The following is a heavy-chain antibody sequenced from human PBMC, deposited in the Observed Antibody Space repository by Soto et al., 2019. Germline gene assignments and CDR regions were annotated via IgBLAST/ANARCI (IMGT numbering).Heavy chain of an antibody. CDR3: VRMHVSATGIDWFEP. CDR2: INAANGDT. J-gene: IGHJ5*02. CDR1: GYTFTSYG. V-gene: IGHV1-3*01. D-gene: IGHD6-13*01. Sequence: ASVKVSCKASGYTFTSYGIHWVRQAPGQRLEWMGWINAANGDTKYSPKFQGRVTITRDTSASTAYMELSSLRSEDTAVYYCVRMHVSATGIDWFEPWCQGTLVIVS.